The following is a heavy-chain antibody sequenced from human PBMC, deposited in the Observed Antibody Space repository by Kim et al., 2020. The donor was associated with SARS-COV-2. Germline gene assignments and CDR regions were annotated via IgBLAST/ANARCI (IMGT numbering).Heavy chain of an antibody. J-gene: IGHJ6*02. Sequence: GESLKISCKGSGYSFTSYWIGWVRQMPGKGLEWMGIIYPGDSDTRYSPSFQGQVTISADKSISTAYLQWSSLKASDTAMYYCATYRIAVADPYYYYGMDVWGQGTTVTVSS. CDR1: GYSFTSYW. CDR3: ATYRIAVADPYYYYGMDV. V-gene: IGHV5-51*01. CDR2: IYPGDSDT. D-gene: IGHD6-19*01.